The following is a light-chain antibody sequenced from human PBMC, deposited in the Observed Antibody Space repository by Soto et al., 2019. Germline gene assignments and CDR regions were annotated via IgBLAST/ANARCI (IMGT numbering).Light chain of an antibody. CDR3: LQYSSYPWT. J-gene: IGKJ1*01. CDR2: DAS. Sequence: DIQITHSPATLSASVGDRVTITCRASRSISDWLAWYQQKPGKAPELLIFDASSLKSGVPSRFSGSGSGTEFTLTISRLQPDDVATYYCLQYSSYPWTFGQGTKVDIK. V-gene: IGKV1-5*01. CDR1: RSISDW.